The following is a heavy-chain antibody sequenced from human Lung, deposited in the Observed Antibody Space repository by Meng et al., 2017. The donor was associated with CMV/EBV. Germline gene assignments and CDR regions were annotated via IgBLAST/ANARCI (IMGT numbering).Heavy chain of an antibody. CDR2: ISSNSSYR. Sequence: GGSLRLXCAASGFTFSNYSMNWVRQAPGKGLEWVSSISSNSSYRYYADSVKGRFTVSRDNAKNSLYLQMNSLRAEDTAVYYCARDLRNPPTSFGGVRTHVRYFDAWG. CDR3: ARDLRNPPTSFGGVRTHVRYFDA. CDR1: GFTFSNYS. D-gene: IGHD3-3*01. V-gene: IGHV3-21*01. J-gene: IGHJ4*01.